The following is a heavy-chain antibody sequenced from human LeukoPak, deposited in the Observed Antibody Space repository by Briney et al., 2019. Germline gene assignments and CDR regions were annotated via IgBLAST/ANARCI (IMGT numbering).Heavy chain of an antibody. CDR3: ATLYCSSTSCTHPSWFDP. Sequence: PSETLSLTCAVYGGSFSGYYWSWIRQPPGKGLEWIGEINHSGSTNYNPSLKSRVTISVGTSKNQFSLKLSSVTAADTAVYYCATLYCSSTSCTHPSWFDPWGQGTLVTVSS. CDR2: INHSGST. J-gene: IGHJ5*02. V-gene: IGHV4-34*01. CDR1: GGSFSGYY. D-gene: IGHD2-2*01.